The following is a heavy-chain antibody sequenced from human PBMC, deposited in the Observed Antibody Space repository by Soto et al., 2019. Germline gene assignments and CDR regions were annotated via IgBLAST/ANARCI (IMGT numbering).Heavy chain of an antibody. J-gene: IGHJ6*02. CDR1: GGSFSGYY. V-gene: IGHV4-34*01. CDR2: INHSGST. Sequence: SETLSLTCAVYGGSFSGYYWSWIRQPPGKGLEWIGEINHSGSTNYNPSLKSRVTISVDTSKNQFSLKLSSVTAADTAVYYCARQIPFLTTVPNENYYYGMDVWGQGTTVTVSS. D-gene: IGHD4-4*01. CDR3: ARQIPFLTTVPNENYYYGMDV.